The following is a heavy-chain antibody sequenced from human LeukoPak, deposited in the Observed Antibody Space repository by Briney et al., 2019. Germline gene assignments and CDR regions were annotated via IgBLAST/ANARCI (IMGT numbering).Heavy chain of an antibody. D-gene: IGHD3-10*01. CDR3: ARLTKNDSGTYRFGKKKRGYMDA. V-gene: IGHV4-34*01. J-gene: IGHJ6*03. Sequence: SETLSLTCAVYGGSFSGYYWSWIRQPPGKGLEWIGEINHSGSTNYNPSIKSRVTISVDTSKSQFSLRLSSVTAADTAVYYCARLTKNDSGTYRFGKKKRGYMDAWGKGTTVTISS. CDR1: GGSFSGYY. CDR2: INHSGST.